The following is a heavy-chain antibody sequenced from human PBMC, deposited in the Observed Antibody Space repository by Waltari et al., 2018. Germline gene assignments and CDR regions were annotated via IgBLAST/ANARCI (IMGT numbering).Heavy chain of an antibody. V-gene: IGHV3-33*01. CDR3: ARDQIYGSGSVDY. D-gene: IGHD3-10*01. J-gene: IGHJ4*02. CDR2: VWYDGTNK. Sequence: QVHLVESGGGVVRPGRSLRLSCAASGFTFSGYAMQWVRQAPGKGLEWVAVVWYDGTNKYYAESVKGRFTIARDNSMNTLYLEMNSLRADDTAVYFCARDQIYGSGSVDYWGQGTLVTVTS. CDR1: GFTFSGYA.